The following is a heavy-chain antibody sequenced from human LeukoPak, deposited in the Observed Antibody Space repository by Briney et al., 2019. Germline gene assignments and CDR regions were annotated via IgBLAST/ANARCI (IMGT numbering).Heavy chain of an antibody. D-gene: IGHD3-9*01. CDR1: GFTFWGYG. CDR2: VSYDGSNK. Sequence: GGSLRLSCAATGFTFWGYGMHWVRQAPGKGLEWVAVVSYDGSNKNYADSVKGRFTISRDNSKNTLYLQLNSLRVEDTAVYYCARDQIDILTGYYIGWFDPWGQGTLVTVSS. J-gene: IGHJ5*02. V-gene: IGHV3-30*03. CDR3: ARDQIDILTGYYIGWFDP.